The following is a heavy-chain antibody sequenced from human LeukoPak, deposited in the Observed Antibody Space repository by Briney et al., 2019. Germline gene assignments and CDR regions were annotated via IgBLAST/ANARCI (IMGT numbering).Heavy chain of an antibody. CDR1: GYSFSKYW. V-gene: IGHV5-51*01. Sequence: GESLKISCTGSGYSFSKYWIGWVRQMPGKGLEWMGIIYPGDSDTRYSPSFQGQVTFSADKSISTAYLQWSSLKASDTAIYYCTRHVATNAYYGMDVWGQGTTVTVSS. J-gene: IGHJ6*02. CDR2: IYPGDSDT. CDR3: TRHVATNAYYGMDV. D-gene: IGHD5-12*01.